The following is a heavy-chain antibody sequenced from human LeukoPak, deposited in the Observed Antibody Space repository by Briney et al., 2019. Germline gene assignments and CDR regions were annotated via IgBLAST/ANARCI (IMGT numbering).Heavy chain of an antibody. J-gene: IGHJ4*02. D-gene: IGHD3-22*01. CDR3: AKDRDYYDSSGYFDY. CDR1: GFTFSSYA. CDR2: ISYDGSNK. Sequence: GGSLRLSCAASGFTFSSYAMHWVRQAPGKGLEWVAVISYDGSNKYYADSVKGRFTISRDNSKNTLYLQMNSLRAEDTAVYYCAKDRDYYDSSGYFDYWGQGTLVTVSS. V-gene: IGHV3-30-3*01.